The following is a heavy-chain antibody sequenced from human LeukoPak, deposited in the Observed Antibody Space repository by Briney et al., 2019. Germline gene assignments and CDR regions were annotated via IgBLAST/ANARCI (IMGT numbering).Heavy chain of an antibody. CDR1: GYTFTTYG. Sequence: ASVKVSCKASGYTFTTYGISWVRQAPGQGLEWMGWISAYNGNTNYAQKLQGRVTMTTDTSTSTAYMELRSLRSDDTAVYYCARVGVGYCSSTSCYPAGYYYYYYGMDVWGQGTTVTVSS. D-gene: IGHD2-2*01. V-gene: IGHV1-18*01. J-gene: IGHJ6*02. CDR3: ARVGVGYCSSTSCYPAGYYYYYYGMDV. CDR2: ISAYNGNT.